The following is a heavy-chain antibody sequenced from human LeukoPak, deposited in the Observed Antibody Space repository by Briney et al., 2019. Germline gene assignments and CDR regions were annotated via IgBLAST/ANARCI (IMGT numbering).Heavy chain of an antibody. J-gene: IGHJ4*02. CDR2: TYYRSKWYN. D-gene: IGHD3-9*01. V-gene: IGHV6-1*01. CDR3: AFGKLRYFDWFQFDY. CDR1: GDSVSSNSAA. Sequence: SQTLSLTCAISGDSVSSNSAAWNWIRQSPSRGLEWLGRTYYRSKWYNDYAVSVKSRITINPDTSKHQFSLQLNSVTPDDTAVYYCAFGKLRYFDWFQFDYWGQGTLVTVSS.